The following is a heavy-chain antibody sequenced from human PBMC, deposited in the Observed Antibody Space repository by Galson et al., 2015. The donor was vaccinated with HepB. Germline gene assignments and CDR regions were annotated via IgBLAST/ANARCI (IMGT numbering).Heavy chain of an antibody. CDR3: ARDPTNYYESSGAEAFHL. D-gene: IGHD3-22*01. CDR2: ISGGGGST. J-gene: IGHJ3*01. Sequence: SLRLSCAGSDFIFVSSAMSWVRQAPGKGLEWVAAISGGGGSTYYADSVKGRFTISRDNVHKTVNLQMNSLRVDDTAVYYCARDPTNYYESSGAEAFHLWGRGTFVTVSS. V-gene: IGHV3-23*01. CDR1: DFIFVSSA.